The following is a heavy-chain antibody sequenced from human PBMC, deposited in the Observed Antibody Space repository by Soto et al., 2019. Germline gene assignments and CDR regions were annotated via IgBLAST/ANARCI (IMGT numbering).Heavy chain of an antibody. CDR2: IYYSRST. D-gene: IGHD3-9*01. V-gene: IGHV4-61*01. CDR3: SRDLRHYDILTGYLYYGMDV. J-gene: IGHJ6*02. Sequence: SETLSLTCTVSGGSVSSGSYYWSWIRQPPGKGLEWIGYIYYSRSTNYKPSLKSRDTISVDTSKNQFSLKLSSVTAADTAVYFCSRDLRHYDILTGYLYYGMDVWGQGTTVTVSS. CDR1: GGSVSSGSYY.